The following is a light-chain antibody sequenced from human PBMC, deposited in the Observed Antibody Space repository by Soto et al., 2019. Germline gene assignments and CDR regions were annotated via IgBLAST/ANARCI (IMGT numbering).Light chain of an antibody. CDR2: GDI. Sequence: QSVLTQPPSVSGAPGQRVSISCTGTSSNIGAGYDVHWYQHRPGTAPKLLIFGDINRPSGVPDRFSGSKSGTSASLAITGLQAEDEADYYCQSYDSSLSISVFGGGTNLTVL. CDR1: SSNIGAGYD. V-gene: IGLV1-40*01. CDR3: QSYDSSLSISV. J-gene: IGLJ2*01.